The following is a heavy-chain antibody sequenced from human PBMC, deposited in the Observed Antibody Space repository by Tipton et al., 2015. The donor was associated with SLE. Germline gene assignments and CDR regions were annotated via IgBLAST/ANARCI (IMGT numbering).Heavy chain of an antibody. V-gene: IGHV1-8*02. J-gene: IGHJ5*02. CDR3: ARVMDTWFDP. Sequence: QSGPEVKKPGASVKVSCKASGYTFTSYGISWVRQAPGQGLEWMGWMNPNSGNTGYAQKFQGRVTMTRNTSISTAYMELSSLRSEDTAVYYCARVMDTWFDPWGQGTLVTVSS. CDR2: MNPNSGNT. CDR1: GYTFTSYG. D-gene: IGHD5-18*01.